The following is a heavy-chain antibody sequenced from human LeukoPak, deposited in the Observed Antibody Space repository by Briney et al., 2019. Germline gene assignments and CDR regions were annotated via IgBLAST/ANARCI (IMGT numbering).Heavy chain of an antibody. J-gene: IGHJ4*02. D-gene: IGHD5-18*01. V-gene: IGHV1-18*01. CDR2: ISTYNGNT. Sequence: ASVKVSCKASGYPFSSYGISWVRQAPGQGLEWRGWISTYNGNTDYAQKFQVRVTMTTDTSTRTAYMELRSLRSDDTAMYYCARDVGGTLQVWEYWGQGTLVTVSS. CDR3: ARDVGGTLQVWEY. CDR1: GYPFSSYG.